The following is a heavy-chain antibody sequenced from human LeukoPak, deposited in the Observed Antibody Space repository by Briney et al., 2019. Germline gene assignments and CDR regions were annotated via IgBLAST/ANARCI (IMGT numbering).Heavy chain of an antibody. D-gene: IGHD3-10*01. V-gene: IGHV3-23*01. J-gene: IGHJ4*02. CDR1: GFTFSNYA. CDR3: VKGFVHPTYYFDY. Sequence: AGGSLRLSCAASGFTFSNYAMMWVSQAPGKRLEWVSSITGSGDGTYYADSVRGRFTISRDNSENTLYLQLDSLRAEDTAVYFCVKGFVHPTYYFDYWGQGTLVTVSS. CDR2: ITGSGDGT.